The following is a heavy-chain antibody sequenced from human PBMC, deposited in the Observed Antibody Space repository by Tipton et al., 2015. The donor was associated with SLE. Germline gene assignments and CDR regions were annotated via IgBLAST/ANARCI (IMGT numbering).Heavy chain of an antibody. V-gene: IGHV4-4*07. CDR2: IYNSDST. CDR3: AREEGYDSSTNAFDI. CDR1: GGSISSYY. J-gene: IGHJ3*02. D-gene: IGHD3-22*01. Sequence: TLSLTCTVSGGSISSYYWSWIRQPPGKGLEWIGRIYNSDSTNYNPSLKSRVTISVDTSKNQFSLRLNSVTAADTAVYYCAREEGYDSSTNAFDIWGPGTMVTVSS.